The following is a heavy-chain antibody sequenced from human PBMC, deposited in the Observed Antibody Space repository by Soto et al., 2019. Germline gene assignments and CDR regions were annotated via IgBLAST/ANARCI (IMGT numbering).Heavy chain of an antibody. CDR1: GFTFSSYA. V-gene: IGHV3-23*01. CDR2: ISGSGGST. J-gene: IGHJ6*02. CDR3: AKAWDYYDSSGYYYSQYYYYYYGMDV. Sequence: GGSLRLSCAASGFTFSSYAMSWVRQAPGKGLEWVSAISGSGGSTYYADSVKGRFTISRDNSKNTLYLQMNSLRAEDTAVYYCAKAWDYYDSSGYYYSQYYYYYYGMDVWGQGTTVTVSS. D-gene: IGHD3-22*01.